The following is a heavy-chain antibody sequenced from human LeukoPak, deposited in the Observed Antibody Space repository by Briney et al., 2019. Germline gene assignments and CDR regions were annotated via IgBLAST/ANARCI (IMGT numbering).Heavy chain of an antibody. CDR2: INPNSGGT. D-gene: IGHD3-10*01. Sequence: ASVKVSCKASGYTFTGYYMHWVRQAPGQGLEWMGWINPNSGGTNYAQKFQGWVTMTRDTSISTAYMELSRLRSDDTAVYYCARAGGYHGSGSYQYYYYGMDVWGKGTTVTVSS. CDR1: GYTFTGYY. V-gene: IGHV1-2*04. CDR3: ARAGGYHGSGSYQYYYYGMDV. J-gene: IGHJ6*04.